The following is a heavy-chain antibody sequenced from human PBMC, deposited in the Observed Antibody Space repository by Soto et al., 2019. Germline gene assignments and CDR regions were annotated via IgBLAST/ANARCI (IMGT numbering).Heavy chain of an antibody. Sequence: PGGSLRLSCAASGFTFGNYVMSWVRQAPGKGLEWVSGIGGRDGTTNDADSVKGRFTISRDNSKNTLYLQMNSLRAEDTAVYYCAKGTYGTFDYWGQGTLVTVSS. CDR3: AKGTYGTFDY. CDR2: IGGRDGTT. V-gene: IGHV3-23*01. CDR1: GFTFGNYV. D-gene: IGHD4-17*01. J-gene: IGHJ4*02.